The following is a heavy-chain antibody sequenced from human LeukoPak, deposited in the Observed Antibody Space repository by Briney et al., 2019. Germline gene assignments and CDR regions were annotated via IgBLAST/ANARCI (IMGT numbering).Heavy chain of an antibody. J-gene: IGHJ4*02. CDR2: IKQDGSEK. Sequence: PGGSLRLSCAASGFTFSSCWMSWVRQAPGKGLEWVANIKQDGSEKYYVGSVKGRFTISRDNAKNSLYLQMNSLRAEDTAVYYCANSKGGGNFDYWGQGTLVTVSS. CDR3: ANSKGGGNFDY. D-gene: IGHD3-16*01. V-gene: IGHV3-7*01. CDR1: GFTFSSCW.